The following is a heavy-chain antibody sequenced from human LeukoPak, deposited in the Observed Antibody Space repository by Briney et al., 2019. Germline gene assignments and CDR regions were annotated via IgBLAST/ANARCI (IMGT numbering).Heavy chain of an antibody. CDR1: GYTFTSYY. J-gene: IGHJ3*02. D-gene: IGHD3-22*01. CDR3: ARDQYYYDSSGYYDAFDI. Sequence: GASVKVSCKASGYTFTSYYMHWVRQAPGQGLEWMGIINPSGGSTSYAQKFQGRVTMTRDTSTSTVYMELSSLRSEDTAVYYCARDQYYYDSSGYYDAFDIWGQGTMVTVSS. V-gene: IGHV1-46*01. CDR2: INPSGGST.